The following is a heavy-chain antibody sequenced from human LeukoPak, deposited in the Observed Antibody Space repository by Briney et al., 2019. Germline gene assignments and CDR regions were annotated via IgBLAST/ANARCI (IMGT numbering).Heavy chain of an antibody. CDR3: ARGRGYSE. V-gene: IGHV4-61*10. CDR2: INHSGST. D-gene: IGHD5-12*01. CDR1: GASISSDTYF. J-gene: IGHJ4*02. Sequence: PSETLSLTCTVSGASISSDTYFWSWIRQPAGKGLEWIGEINHSGSTNYNPSLKSRVTISVDTSKNQFSLKLSSVTAADTAVYYCARGRGYSEWGQGTLVTVSS.